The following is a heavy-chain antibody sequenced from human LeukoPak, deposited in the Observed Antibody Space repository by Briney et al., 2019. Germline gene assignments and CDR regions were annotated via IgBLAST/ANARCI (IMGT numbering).Heavy chain of an antibody. Sequence: GGSLRLSCAASGFTFSDYYMTWIRQAPGRGLEWISYINGSSSDTKYADSVRGRLTISRDNAKNSLYLQMNSLRAEDTAVYYCARERDDYYFDYWGQGTLVTVSS. CDR2: INGSSSDT. V-gene: IGHV3-11*06. CDR1: GFTFSDYY. J-gene: IGHJ4*02. CDR3: ARERDDYYFDY. D-gene: IGHD3-3*01.